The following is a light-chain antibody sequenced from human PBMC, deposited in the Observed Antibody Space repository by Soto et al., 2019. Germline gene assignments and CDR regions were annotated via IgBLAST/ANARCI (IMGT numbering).Light chain of an antibody. CDR3: QQYGSSPYT. CDR2: GTS. V-gene: IGKV3-20*01. J-gene: IGKJ2*01. Sequence: EIVLTQSPGTLSLSPGERATLSCWASQSVSSSYLAWYQHKPGQAPRLLIHGTSRRATGIPDRFSGSGSGTDFTLTISRVEPEDFAVYYCQQYGSSPYTFGLGTKLEIK. CDR1: QSVSSSY.